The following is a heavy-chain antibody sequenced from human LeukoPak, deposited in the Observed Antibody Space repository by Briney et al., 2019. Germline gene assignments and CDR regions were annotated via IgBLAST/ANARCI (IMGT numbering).Heavy chain of an antibody. CDR3: AKDLIGIAAADYFDY. CDR1: GFTFSSYA. CDR2: ISGSGGST. V-gene: IGHV3-23*01. D-gene: IGHD6-13*01. J-gene: IGHJ4*02. Sequence: GSLRLSCAASGFTFSSYAMSWVRQAPGKGLEWVSAISGSGGSTYYADSVKGRFTISRDNSKNTLYLQMNSLRAENTAVYYCAKDLIGIAAADYFDYWGQGTLVTVPS.